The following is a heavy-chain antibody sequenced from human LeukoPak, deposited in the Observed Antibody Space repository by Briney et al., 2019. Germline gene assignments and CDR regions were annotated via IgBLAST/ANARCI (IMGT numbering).Heavy chain of an antibody. CDR2: IFWNSVTI. D-gene: IGHD7-27*01. CDR3: AKGAGVDYYYMDV. Sequence: GGSLRLSCAASGFTFDDYAVHWVRQAPGKGLEWVSGIFWNSVTIDYADSVKGRFTISRDNAKNSLYLQMNSLRVEDMALYYCAKGAGVDYYYMDVWGKGTKVTVSS. V-gene: IGHV3-9*03. CDR1: GFTFDDYA. J-gene: IGHJ6*03.